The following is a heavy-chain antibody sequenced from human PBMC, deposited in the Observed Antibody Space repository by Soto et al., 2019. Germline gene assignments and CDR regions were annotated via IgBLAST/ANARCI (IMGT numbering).Heavy chain of an antibody. CDR3: ARGLTPSDAFDI. J-gene: IGHJ3*02. CDR1: GGTFSSYA. CDR2: IIPIFGTA. Sequence: ASVKVSCKASGGTFSSYAISWVRQAPGQGLEWMGGIIPIFGTANYAQKFQGRVTITADESTSTAYMELSSLRSEDTAVYYCARGLTPSDAFDIWGQGTMVTVSS. D-gene: IGHD2-8*01. V-gene: IGHV1-69*13.